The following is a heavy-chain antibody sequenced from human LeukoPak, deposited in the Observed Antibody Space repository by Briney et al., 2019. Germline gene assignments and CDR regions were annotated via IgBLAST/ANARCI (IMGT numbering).Heavy chain of an antibody. CDR3: ARDSGFGELLGYFDY. D-gene: IGHD3-10*01. V-gene: IGHV3-21*01. CDR1: EFTFRTYS. CDR2: ISSSSR. Sequence: GGSLRLSCAASEFTFRTYSMTWVRQAPGKGLEWVSSISSSSRYYADSVKGRFTISRDNTKNSLYLQMNSLRAEDTAVYYCARDSGFGELLGYFDYWGQGTLVTVSS. J-gene: IGHJ4*02.